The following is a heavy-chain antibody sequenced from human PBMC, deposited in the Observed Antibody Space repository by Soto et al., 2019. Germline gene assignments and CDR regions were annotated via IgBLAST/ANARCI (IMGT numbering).Heavy chain of an antibody. V-gene: IGHV3-53*01. CDR2: IYSEGTP. CDR3: ARSTYWDILTGYYYYYDLDV. Sequence: PGVSLRLSCAASGFTVGSNYMSWVRQAPGKGLEWVSVIYSEGTPYYADSVKGRFTISRENSNNTLYLHMNNPRAEDTAVHYFARSTYWDILTGYYYYYDLDVWGQGTTVTVSS. CDR1: GFTVGSNY. D-gene: IGHD3-9*01. J-gene: IGHJ6*02.